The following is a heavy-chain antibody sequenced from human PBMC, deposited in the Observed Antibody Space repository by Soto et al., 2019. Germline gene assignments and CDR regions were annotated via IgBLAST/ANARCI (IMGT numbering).Heavy chain of an antibody. J-gene: IGHJ3*02. CDR1: SGSISSSNW. CDR2: IYHSGST. Sequence: QVQLQESGPGLVKPSGTLSLTCADSSGSISSSNWWSWVRQPPGKGLEWIGEIYHSGSTNYNPSLKSRVTISVDKSKNQFSLKLSSVTAADTAVYYCAVQLGYCSGGSCSNAFDIWGQGTMVTVSS. CDR3: AVQLGYCSGGSCSNAFDI. D-gene: IGHD2-15*01. V-gene: IGHV4-4*02.